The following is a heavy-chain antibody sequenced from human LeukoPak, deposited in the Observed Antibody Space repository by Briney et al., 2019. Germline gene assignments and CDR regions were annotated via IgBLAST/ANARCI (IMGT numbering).Heavy chain of an antibody. Sequence: GGSLRLSCVISGFTVSGYSMNWVRQAPGKGLEWVAYLRYNGETKYYADSVKGRFTISRDNTKNSLYLQMNSLRDEDTAVYYCARGKYSSSWSIDYWGQGTLVTVSS. D-gene: IGHD6-13*01. V-gene: IGHV3-48*02. J-gene: IGHJ4*02. CDR2: LRYNGETK. CDR1: GFTVSGYS. CDR3: ARGKYSSSWSIDY.